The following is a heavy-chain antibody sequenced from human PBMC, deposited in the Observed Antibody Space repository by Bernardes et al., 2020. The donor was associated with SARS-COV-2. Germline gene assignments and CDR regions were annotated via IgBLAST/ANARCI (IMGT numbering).Heavy chain of an antibody. V-gene: IGHV3-7*01. D-gene: IGHD2-15*01. J-gene: IGHJ5*02. CDR3: ARDWGYCSSSSCDNFFDP. Sequence: GWSLRLSCAASGFTFSRYSMTWVRQAPGKGLEWVANINEGGSEEYYVDSAKGRFTISRDNAKNSLFPQMNSLRAEDTAVYYCARDWGYCSSSSCDNFFDPWGQGTLVTVSS. CDR1: GFTFSRYS. CDR2: INEGGSEE.